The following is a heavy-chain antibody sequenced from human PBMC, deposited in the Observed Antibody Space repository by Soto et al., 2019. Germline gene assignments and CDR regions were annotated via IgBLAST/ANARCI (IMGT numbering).Heavy chain of an antibody. J-gene: IGHJ6*03. CDR2: ISAYNGNT. V-gene: IGHV1-18*01. CDR3: ARNYCSGGSCYSDRLAYYYYMDV. D-gene: IGHD2-15*01. Sequence: ASVKVSCKASGYTFTSYGISWVRQAPGQGLEWMGWISAYNGNTNYAQKLQGRVTMTTDTSTSTAYMELRSLRSDDTAVYYCARNYCSGGSCYSDRLAYYYYMDVWGKGTTVTVSS. CDR1: GYTFTSYG.